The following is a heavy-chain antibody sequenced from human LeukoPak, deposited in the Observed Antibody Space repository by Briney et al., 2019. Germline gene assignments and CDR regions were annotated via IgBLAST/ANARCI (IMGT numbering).Heavy chain of an antibody. CDR3: ARRRQQLALDY. D-gene: IGHD6-13*01. J-gene: IGHJ4*02. Sequence: SETLSLTCTVSGGSINNYYWSWIRQPPGKRLEWIGYIYYSGSTNYNPSLKSRVTISLDTSKNQFSLKLSSVTAADTAVYYCARRRQQLALDYWGQGTLVTVSS. CDR2: IYYSGST. CDR1: GGSINNYY. V-gene: IGHV4-59*08.